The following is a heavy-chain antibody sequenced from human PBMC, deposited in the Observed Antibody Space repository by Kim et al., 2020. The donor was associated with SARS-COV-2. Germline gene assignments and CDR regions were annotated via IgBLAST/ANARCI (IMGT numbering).Heavy chain of an antibody. CDR3: ARDEFGWNYAPYNWFDP. J-gene: IGHJ5*02. Sequence: SQTLSLTCAISGDSVSSNSAAWNWIRQSPSRGLEWLGRTYYRSKWYNDYAVSVKSRITINPDTSKNQFSLQLNSVTPEDTAVYYCARDEFGWNYAPYNWFDPWGQGTLVTVSS. CDR2: TYYRSKWYN. V-gene: IGHV6-1*01. D-gene: IGHD1-7*01. CDR1: GDSVSSNSAA.